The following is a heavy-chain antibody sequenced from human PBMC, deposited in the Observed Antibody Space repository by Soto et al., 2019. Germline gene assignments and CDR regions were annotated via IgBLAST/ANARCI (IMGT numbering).Heavy chain of an antibody. CDR1: GFTFSTYA. V-gene: IGHV3-23*01. CDR3: AKTPSPHAAAGRGGGGYFDY. D-gene: IGHD6-13*01. J-gene: IGHJ4*02. CDR2: ISGSGGST. Sequence: EVQLWESGGGLVQPGGSLRLSCAASGFTFSTYAMTWVRQAPGKRLEWDSIISGSGGSTYYADSVKGRFIISRDNSKNTLDLQMNSLRAEDTAVYYCAKTPSPHAAAGRGGGGYFDYWGQGTLVTVSS.